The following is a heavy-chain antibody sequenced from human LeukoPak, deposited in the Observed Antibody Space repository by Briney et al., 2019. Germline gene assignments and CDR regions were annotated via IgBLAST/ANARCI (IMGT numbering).Heavy chain of an antibody. D-gene: IGHD2-8*02. CDR2: IYPGDSDT. J-gene: IGHJ4*02. CDR1: GYSFTSYW. Sequence: GESLKISCKGPGYSFTSYWIGWVRQMPGKGLEWMGIIYPGDSDTRYSPSFQGQVTISADKSISTAYLQWSSLKASDTAMYYCARGARRCTGGVCYGVYWGQGTLVTVSS. V-gene: IGHV5-51*01. CDR3: ARGARRCTGGVCYGVY.